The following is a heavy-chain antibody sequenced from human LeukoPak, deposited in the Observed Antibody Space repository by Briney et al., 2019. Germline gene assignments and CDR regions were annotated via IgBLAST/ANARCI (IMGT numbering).Heavy chain of an antibody. V-gene: IGHV4-34*01. CDR3: ARPSAPDYSNPRWYFDL. J-gene: IGHJ2*01. CDR2: INHSGST. D-gene: IGHD4-11*01. Sequence: SETLSLTCVVYGGSLSDYYWNWIRQPPGKGLEWIGEINHSGSTNYNPSLKSRVTISVDTSKSQFSLKLSSVAAADTAIYYCARPSAPDYSNPRWYFDLWGRGTLVTVSS. CDR1: GGSLSDYY.